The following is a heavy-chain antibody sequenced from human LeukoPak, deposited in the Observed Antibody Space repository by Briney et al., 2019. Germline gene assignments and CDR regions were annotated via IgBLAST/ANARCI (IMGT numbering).Heavy chain of an antibody. D-gene: IGHD2-15*01. CDR3: ARDGGRGYDMDV. CDR1: GFTFSGYS. CDR2: IAWDTITI. J-gene: IGHJ6*02. Sequence: PGGSLRLSCVASGFTFSGYSINWVRQAPGKGLEWLSYIAWDTITIYYADSVKGRSTISRDNAKNSLYLQMNSLRDEDTAVYYCARDGGRGYDMDVRGQGTTVTVSS. V-gene: IGHV3-48*02.